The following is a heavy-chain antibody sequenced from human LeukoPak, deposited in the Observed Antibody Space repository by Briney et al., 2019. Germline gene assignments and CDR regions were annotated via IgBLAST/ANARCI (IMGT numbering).Heavy chain of an antibody. CDR3: ARANEYSSSVPFDY. V-gene: IGHV4-38-2*01. CDR2: IYQRGST. J-gene: IGHJ4*02. Sequence: SETLSLTCAVSGYSISSAYYWGWIRQPPGKGLEWIGSIYQRGSTYYSPSLKSRVTISVDTSKNQFSLKLSSVTAADTAVYYCARANEYSSSVPFDYWGQGTLVTVSS. D-gene: IGHD6-6*01. CDR1: GYSISSAYY.